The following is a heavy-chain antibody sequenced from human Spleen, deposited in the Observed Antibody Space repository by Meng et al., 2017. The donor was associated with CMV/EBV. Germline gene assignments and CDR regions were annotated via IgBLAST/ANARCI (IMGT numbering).Heavy chain of an antibody. V-gene: IGHV1-69*05. CDR2: IIPMFRKT. CDR1: GGTCSSYA. D-gene: IGHD3-10*01. J-gene: IGHJ4*02. CDR3: ARVPDSRAPGDDY. Sequence: ASGGTCSSYAINWVRQAPGHGLEWIGNIIPMFRKTNYAQKFQGRVTITTGESSGTVFMELSSLTLDDTAIYFCARVPDSRAPGDDYWGQGTLVTVSS.